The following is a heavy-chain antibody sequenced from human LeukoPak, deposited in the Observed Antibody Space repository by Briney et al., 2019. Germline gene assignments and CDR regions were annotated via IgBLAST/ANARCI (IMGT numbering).Heavy chain of an antibody. V-gene: IGHV3-33*03. CDR2: IWSDGNNR. D-gene: IGHD1-1*01. Sequence: TLRLSCAASGFTFRNYGMHWVRQATGKGLEWVSFIWSDGNNRFYADSVKGRFTISRDNAKNSLYLQMNSLRAEDTAVYYCATTRAPSNGRVGYYMDVWGRGTRDPVSS. CDR1: GFTFRNYG. J-gene: IGHJ6*03. CDR3: ATTRAPSNGRVGYYMDV.